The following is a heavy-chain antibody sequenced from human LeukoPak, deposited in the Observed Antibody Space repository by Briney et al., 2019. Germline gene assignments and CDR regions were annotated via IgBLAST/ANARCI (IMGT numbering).Heavy chain of an antibody. J-gene: IGHJ5*02. CDR3: VTYRQVMLPFEA. D-gene: IGHD5-18*01. CDR2: IFPSGGEI. CDR1: GFTFSTFA. V-gene: IGHV3-23*01. Sequence: GGSLRLSCAASGFTFSTFAMLRVRQPRGKGLEWVSSIFPSGGEIHYADSVRGRFTISRDNSKSTLSLQMNSLRAEDTAIYYCVTYRQVMLPFEAWGQGTLVTVSS.